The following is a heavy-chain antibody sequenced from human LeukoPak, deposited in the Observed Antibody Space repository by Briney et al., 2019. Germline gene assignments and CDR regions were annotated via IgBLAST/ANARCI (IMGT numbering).Heavy chain of an antibody. CDR2: ISANSRTI. J-gene: IGHJ6*02. Sequence: HPGGSLRLSCAASGFTFSSYSMNWVRQAPGKGLEWLSYISANSRTIYYADSVKGRFTISRDNAKNSLYLQMNSLRAEDTAVYYCARVWAGCPDVWGQGTTVTVSS. V-gene: IGHV3-48*04. D-gene: IGHD3/OR15-3a*01. CDR1: GFTFSSYS. CDR3: ARVWAGCPDV.